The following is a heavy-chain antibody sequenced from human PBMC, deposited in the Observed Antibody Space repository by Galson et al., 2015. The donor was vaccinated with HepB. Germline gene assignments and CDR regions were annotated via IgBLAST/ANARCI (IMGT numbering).Heavy chain of an antibody. J-gene: IGHJ4*02. CDR1: GFTFSSYS. D-gene: IGHD1-14*01. CDR3: AREGDQRYSVSGFDY. V-gene: IGHV3-48*01. Sequence: SLRLSCAASGFTFSSYSMNWVRQAPGKGLEWVSYISSSSSTIYYADSVKGRFTISRDNAKNSLYLQMNSLRAEDTAVYYCAREGDQRYSVSGFDYWGQGTLVTVSS. CDR2: ISSSSSTI.